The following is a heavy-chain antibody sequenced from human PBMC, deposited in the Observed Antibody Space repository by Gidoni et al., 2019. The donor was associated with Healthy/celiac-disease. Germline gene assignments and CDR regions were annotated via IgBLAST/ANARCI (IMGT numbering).Heavy chain of an antibody. J-gene: IGHJ4*02. CDR1: GGTFSSYT. D-gene: IGHD5-18*01. CDR2: IIPTLGIA. Sequence: QVQLVQSGAAVKKPGSSVKVSCKASGGTFSSYTISWVRQAPGQGLEWMGRIIPTLGIANYAQRFQAIVTITSDKTTSTAYRRLSSWKSEDTAGYYCAREVGYGDPRGDFDDWGQGTLVTVSS. V-gene: IGHV1-69*08. CDR3: AREVGYGDPRGDFDD.